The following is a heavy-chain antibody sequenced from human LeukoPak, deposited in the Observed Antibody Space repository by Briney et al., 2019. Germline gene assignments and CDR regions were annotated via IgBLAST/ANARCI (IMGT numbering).Heavy chain of an antibody. J-gene: IGHJ4*02. Sequence: GGSLRLSCAASGFTFSDYYMSWIRQAPGKGLEWVSYISSSGSTIYYAGSVKGRFTISRDNAKNSLYLQMNSLRAEDTAVYYCASPLYDFWSGYYSAPPCAYWGQGTLVTVSS. CDR2: ISSSGSTI. CDR3: ASPLYDFWSGYYSAPPCAY. CDR1: GFTFSDYY. V-gene: IGHV3-11*01. D-gene: IGHD3-3*01.